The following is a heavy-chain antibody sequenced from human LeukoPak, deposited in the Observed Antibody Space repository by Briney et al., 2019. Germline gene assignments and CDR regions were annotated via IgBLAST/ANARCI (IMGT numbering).Heavy chain of an antibody. CDR1: GFTFSSYA. V-gene: IGHV3-64*01. D-gene: IGHD1-26*01. Sequence: PGGSLRLSCAASGFTFSSYAMHWVRQAPGKGLEYVSAISSNGGSTYYANSVKSRFTISRDNSKNTLYLQMGSLRAEDMAVYYCARVRQPRSGSYYANPLGYWGQGTLVTVSS. CDR2: ISSNGGST. J-gene: IGHJ4*02. CDR3: ARVRQPRSGSYYANPLGY.